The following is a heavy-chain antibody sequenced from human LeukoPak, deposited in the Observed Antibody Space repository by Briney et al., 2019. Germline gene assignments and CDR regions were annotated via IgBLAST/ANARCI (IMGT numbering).Heavy chain of an antibody. V-gene: IGHV1-8*01. CDR2: MNPDSGDT. CDR1: GFTFTTHD. J-gene: IGHJ4*02. Sequence: ASVKVSCNASGFTFTTHDMSWVRQATGQGLEWMGWMNPDSGDTGYAQKFQGRVTMTRNTSTSTAYMELSSLRSEDTAIYYCTIGLGDYNTNWFPVSGYWGQGTLVTVSS. CDR3: TIGLGDYNTNWFPVSGY. D-gene: IGHD1-1*01.